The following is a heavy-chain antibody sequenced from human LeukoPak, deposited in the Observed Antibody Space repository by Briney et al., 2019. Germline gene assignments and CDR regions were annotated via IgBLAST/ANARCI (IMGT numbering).Heavy chain of an antibody. CDR3: ARTFRGVGATLGAFDI. Sequence: ASVKVSCKASGYTFTSYGISWVRQAPGQGLEWMGWISAYNGNTNYAQKLQGRVTMTTDTSTSTAYMELRSLRSDDTAVYYCARTFRGVGATLGAFDIWGQGTMVTVSS. J-gene: IGHJ3*02. D-gene: IGHD1-26*01. CDR2: ISAYNGNT. V-gene: IGHV1-18*01. CDR1: GYTFTSYG.